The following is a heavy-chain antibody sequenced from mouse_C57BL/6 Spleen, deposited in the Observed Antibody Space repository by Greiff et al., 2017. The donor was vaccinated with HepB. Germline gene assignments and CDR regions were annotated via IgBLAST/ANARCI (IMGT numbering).Heavy chain of an antibody. V-gene: IGHV1-82*01. Sequence: VQLQQSGPELVKPGASVKISCKASGYAFSSSWMNWVKQRPGKGLEWIGRIYPGDGDTNYNGKFKGKATLTADKSSSTAYMQLSSLTSEDSAVYFCARAPTTVVAPGYFDVWGTGTTVTVSS. D-gene: IGHD1-1*01. CDR2: IYPGDGDT. J-gene: IGHJ1*03. CDR3: ARAPTTVVAPGYFDV. CDR1: GYAFSSSW.